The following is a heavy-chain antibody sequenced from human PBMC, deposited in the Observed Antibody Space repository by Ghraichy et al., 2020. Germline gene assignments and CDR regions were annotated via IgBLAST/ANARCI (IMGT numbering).Heavy chain of an antibody. CDR3: ARVELVGWYFDL. J-gene: IGHJ2*01. D-gene: IGHD2-8*02. Sequence: SETLSLTCAVSGGSISRGGYSWSWIRQPPGKGLEWIGYIYHSGTTYYNPSLKSRVTISVDRSKNQFSLKLSSVTAADTAVYYCARVELVGWYFDLWGRGTLVTVSS. CDR2: IYHSGTT. CDR1: GGSISRGGYS. V-gene: IGHV4-30-2*01.